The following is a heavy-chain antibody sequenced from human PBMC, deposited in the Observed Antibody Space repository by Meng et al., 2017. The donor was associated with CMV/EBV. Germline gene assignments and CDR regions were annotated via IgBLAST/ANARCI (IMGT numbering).Heavy chain of an antibody. CDR2: IYSGGST. D-gene: IGHD3-10*01. J-gene: IGHJ4*02. CDR1: ISDKCDD. CDR3: ASTPLLWFGEFDEFDY. Sequence: ISDKCDDIGWVRPAPGKGLEWVSVIYSGGSTYYADSVKGRFTISRDNSKNTLYLQMNSLRAEDTAVYYCASTPLLWFGEFDEFDYWGQGTLVTVSS. V-gene: IGHV3-66*02.